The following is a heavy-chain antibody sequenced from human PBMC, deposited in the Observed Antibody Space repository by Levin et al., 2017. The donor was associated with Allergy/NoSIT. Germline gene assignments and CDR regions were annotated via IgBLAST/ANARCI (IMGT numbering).Heavy chain of an antibody. V-gene: IGHV3-23*01. Sequence: PGGSLRLSCAASGFTFSSYAMSWVRQAPGKGLEWVSAISGSGGSTYYADSVKGRFTISRDNSKNTLYLQMNSLRAEDTAVYYCAKDGGIVVVTAIPDAFDIWGQGTMVTVSS. CDR1: GFTFSSYA. CDR3: AKDGGIVVVTAIPDAFDI. CDR2: ISGSGGST. J-gene: IGHJ3*02. D-gene: IGHD2-21*02.